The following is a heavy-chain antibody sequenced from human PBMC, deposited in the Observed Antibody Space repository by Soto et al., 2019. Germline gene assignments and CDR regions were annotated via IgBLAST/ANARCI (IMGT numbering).Heavy chain of an antibody. J-gene: IGHJ3*02. Sequence: SLRLSCAASGFTFSSFGMHWVRQAPGKGLEWVAVIWYDGSNKYHADSVKGRFTISRDNSKNTLYLQMNSLRAEDTAVYYCARDLIAASNIWGQGTMVTVSS. CDR3: ARDLIAASNI. D-gene: IGHD6-13*01. CDR2: IWYDGSNK. V-gene: IGHV3-33*01. CDR1: GFTFSSFG.